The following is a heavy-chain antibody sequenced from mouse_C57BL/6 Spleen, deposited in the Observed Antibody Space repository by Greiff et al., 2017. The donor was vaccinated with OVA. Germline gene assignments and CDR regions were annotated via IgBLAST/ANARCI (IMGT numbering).Heavy chain of an antibody. Sequence: EVKLMESGEGLVKPGGSLKLSCAASGFTFSSYAMSWVRQTPEKRLEWVAYISSGGDYIYYADTVKGRFTISRDNARNTLYLQMSSLKSEDTAMYYCTRDDGYSLYAMDYWGQGTSVTVSS. J-gene: IGHJ4*01. CDR3: TRDDGYSLYAMDY. CDR1: GFTFSSYA. D-gene: IGHD2-3*01. V-gene: IGHV5-9-1*02. CDR2: ISSGGDYI.